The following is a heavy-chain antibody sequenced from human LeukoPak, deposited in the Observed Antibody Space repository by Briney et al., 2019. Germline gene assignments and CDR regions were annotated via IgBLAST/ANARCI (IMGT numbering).Heavy chain of an antibody. Sequence: GGSLRLSCAVSGFTFSNYAMSWVRQAPGKGLEWVSVISGSGDNTHYADSVKGRFTISRDNSKNTLYLQMNSPRAEDTALYYCATDYDTGGYYSFFDYWGQGTLVTVSS. CDR3: ATDYDTGGYYSFFDY. D-gene: IGHD3-22*01. V-gene: IGHV3-23*01. CDR2: ISGSGDNT. J-gene: IGHJ4*02. CDR1: GFTFSNYA.